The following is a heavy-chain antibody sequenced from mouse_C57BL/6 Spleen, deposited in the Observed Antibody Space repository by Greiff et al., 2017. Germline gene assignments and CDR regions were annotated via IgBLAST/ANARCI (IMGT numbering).Heavy chain of an antibody. CDR2: ILPGSGST. J-gene: IGHJ4*01. V-gene: IGHV1-9*01. D-gene: IGHD1-1*01. Sequence: QVQLQQPGAELMKPGASVKLSCKASGYTFTGYWIEWVKQRPGHGLEWIGEILPGSGSTNYNEKFKGKATFTADKSSNTAYMQLSSLTTEDSAIYYCARRSSPIYAMDYWGQGTSVTVSS. CDR3: ARRSSPIYAMDY. CDR1: GYTFTGYW.